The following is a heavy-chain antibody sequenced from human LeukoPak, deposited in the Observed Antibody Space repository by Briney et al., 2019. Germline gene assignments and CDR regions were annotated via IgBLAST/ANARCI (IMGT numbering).Heavy chain of an antibody. V-gene: IGHV4-59*01. CDR1: GGSISSYY. CDR2: IYYSGST. J-gene: IGHJ6*02. D-gene: IGHD3-16*01. CDR3: ARGGDLVPRYYYYGMDV. Sequence: SETLSLTCTDSGGSISSYYWSWIRQPPGKGLEWIGYIYYSGSTNYNPSLKSRVTISVDTSKNQFPLKLSSVTAADTAVYYCARGGDLVPRYYYYGMDVWGQGTTVTVSS.